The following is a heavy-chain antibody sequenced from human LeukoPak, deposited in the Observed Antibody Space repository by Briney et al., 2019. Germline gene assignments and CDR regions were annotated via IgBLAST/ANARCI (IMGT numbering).Heavy chain of an antibody. CDR3: ARDLTQLVPAANLFDY. V-gene: IGHV1-2*02. CDR2: INPNSGGT. D-gene: IGHD2-2*01. J-gene: IGHJ4*02. Sequence: ASVKVSCKASGYTFTGYYMHWVRQAPGQGLEWMGWINPNSGGTNYAQKFQGRVTMTRDTSISTAYMELSRLGSDDTAVYYCARDLTQLVPAANLFDYWGQGTLVTVSS. CDR1: GYTFTGYY.